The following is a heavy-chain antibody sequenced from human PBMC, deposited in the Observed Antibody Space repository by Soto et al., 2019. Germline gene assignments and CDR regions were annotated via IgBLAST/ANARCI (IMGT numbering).Heavy chain of an antibody. D-gene: IGHD5-18*01. CDR3: AKDFGYNYGYDAFDI. CDR1: GFTFSSYV. J-gene: IGHJ3*02. Sequence: EVPLLESGGGSVQPGGSLRLSCAASGFTFSSYVMSWVRQAPGKGLEWVSGVSGSGGSTYCVDSVKGRFTISRDNSKNTLYLQMNSLRAEDTAVYYCAKDFGYNYGYDAFDIWGQGTMVTVSS. V-gene: IGHV3-23*01. CDR2: VSGSGGST.